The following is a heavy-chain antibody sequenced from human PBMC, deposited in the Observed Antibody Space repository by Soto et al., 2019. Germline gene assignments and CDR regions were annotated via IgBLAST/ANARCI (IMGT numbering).Heavy chain of an antibody. CDR3: ARDQGDYYDSSGYPHDAFDI. CDR1: GFTFSSYS. V-gene: IGHV3-21*01. D-gene: IGHD3-22*01. J-gene: IGHJ3*02. CDR2: ISSSSSYI. Sequence: PGGSLRLSCAASGFTFSSYSMNWVRQAPGKGLEWVSSISSSSSYIHYADSVKGRFTISRDNAKNSLYLQMNSLRAEDTAVYYCARDQGDYYDSSGYPHDAFDIWGQGTMVTVSS.